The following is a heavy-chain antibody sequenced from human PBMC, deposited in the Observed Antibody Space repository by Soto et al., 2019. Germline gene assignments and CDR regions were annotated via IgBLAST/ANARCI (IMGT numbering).Heavy chain of an antibody. V-gene: IGHV1-69*01. CDR1: GGTFSSYA. CDR2: IIPIFGTA. D-gene: IGHD5-12*01. J-gene: IGHJ4*02. CDR3: ASSLTPSRGYNYFDY. Sequence: QVQLVQSGAEVKKPGSSVKVSCKASGGTFSSYAISWVRQAPGQGLEWMGGIIPIFGTANYAQKFQGRVTITADEATSTAYMELSSLSSEDTAVYYCASSLTPSRGYNYFDYWGQGTLVTVSS.